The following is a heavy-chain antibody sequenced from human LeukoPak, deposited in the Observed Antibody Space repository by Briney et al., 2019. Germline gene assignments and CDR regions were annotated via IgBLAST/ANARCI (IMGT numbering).Heavy chain of an antibody. CDR2: ISWNSGSI. J-gene: IGHJ4*02. CDR1: GFTFDDYA. Sequence: PGRSLRLSCAASGFTFDDYAMHWVRQAPGKGLEGVSGISWNSGSIGYADSVKGRFTISRDNAKNSLYLQMNSLRAEDTALYYCAKDPQPNYYDSSGYLPPYFDYWGQGTLVTVSS. CDR3: AKDPQPNYYDSSGYLPPYFDY. D-gene: IGHD3-22*01. V-gene: IGHV3-9*01.